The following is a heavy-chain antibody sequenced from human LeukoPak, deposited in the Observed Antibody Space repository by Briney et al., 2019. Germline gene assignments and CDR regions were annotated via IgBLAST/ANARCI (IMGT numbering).Heavy chain of an antibody. J-gene: IGHJ4*02. CDR1: GFTFSSYS. Sequence: KAGGSLRLSCAASGFTFSSYSMNWVRQAPGKGLEWVSSISSSSSYIYYADSVKGRFTISRDNAKNSLYLQMNSLRAEDTAIYYCAKADRADVPSKVDYWGQGTLVTVSS. V-gene: IGHV3-21*04. D-gene: IGHD3-10*01. CDR3: AKADRADVPSKVDY. CDR2: ISSSSSYI.